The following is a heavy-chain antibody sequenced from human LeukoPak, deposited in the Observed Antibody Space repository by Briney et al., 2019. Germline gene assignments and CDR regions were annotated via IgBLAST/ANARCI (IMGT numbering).Heavy chain of an antibody. D-gene: IGHD1-26*01. CDR1: GYTFTGYY. CDR2: INPNSGGT. J-gene: IGHJ4*02. V-gene: IGHV1-2*02. Sequence: ASVKVSCKXSGYTFTGYYMHWVRQAPGQGLEWMGWINPNSGGTNYSQKFQGRVTMTRDTSISTAYMELSRLTSDDTAVYYCARDLFSGSYHPFDYWGQGTLVTVSS. CDR3: ARDLFSGSYHPFDY.